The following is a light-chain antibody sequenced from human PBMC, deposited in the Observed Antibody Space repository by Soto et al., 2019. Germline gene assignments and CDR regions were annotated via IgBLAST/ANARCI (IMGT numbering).Light chain of an antibody. J-gene: IGKJ1*01. CDR3: QQYGSPPWA. CDR1: QSVGSNF. V-gene: IGKV3-20*01. Sequence: IVLTQSPGTLSLSPGERATLSCRASQSVGSNFLAWYQQKRGQAPRILIYAASNRASGIPDRFSGSGSGSDFTLTISRLEPEDFAVYYGQQYGSPPWAFGQGTRVEI. CDR2: AAS.